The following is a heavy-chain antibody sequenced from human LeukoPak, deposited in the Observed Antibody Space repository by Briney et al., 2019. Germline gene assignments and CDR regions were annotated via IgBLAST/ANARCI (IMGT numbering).Heavy chain of an antibody. CDR1: GYTLTDYY. CDR2: ISAYNGNT. D-gene: IGHD3-22*01. CDR3: ASYPINHHHSSGYFVDY. Sequence: GASVKVSCKASGYTLTDYYMHWVRQAPGQGLEWMGWISAYNGNTNYAQKLQGRVTMTTDTSTSTAYMELRSLRSDDTAVYYCASYPINHHHSSGYFVDYWGQGTLVTVSS. V-gene: IGHV1-18*04. J-gene: IGHJ4*02.